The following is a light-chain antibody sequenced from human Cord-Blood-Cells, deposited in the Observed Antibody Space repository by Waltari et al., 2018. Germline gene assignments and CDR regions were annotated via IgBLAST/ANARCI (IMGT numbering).Light chain of an antibody. CDR3: SSYTSSSTVV. J-gene: IGLJ2*01. CDR2: DVS. Sequence: QSALTQPASVSGSPGQSITISCTGTSSAVGAYNDGSWYQQHPGKAPKLMIYDVSNRPSGVSNRFSGSKSGNTASLTISGLQAEDEADYYCSSYTSSSTVVFGGGTKLTVL. CDR1: SSAVGAYND. V-gene: IGLV2-14*01.